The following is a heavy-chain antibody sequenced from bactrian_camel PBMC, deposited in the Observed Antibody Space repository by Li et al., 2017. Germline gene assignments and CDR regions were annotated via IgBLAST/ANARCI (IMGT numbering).Heavy chain of an antibody. J-gene: IGHJ6*01. V-gene: IGHV3S53*01. CDR3: AAISTVFSLPPSFSSGCHDALGSAS. CDR2: IDSAGRT. Sequence: HVQLVESGGGSVQAGGSLRLSCEYSGYRYIGSCMGWFRQAPGKEREGVIGIDSAGRTKYADSVKGRFAISQDNAKNTVYLQMTSLKPEDTAVYYCAAISTVFSLPPSFSSGCHDALGSASWGQGTQVTVS. CDR1: GYRYIGSC. D-gene: IGHD5*01.